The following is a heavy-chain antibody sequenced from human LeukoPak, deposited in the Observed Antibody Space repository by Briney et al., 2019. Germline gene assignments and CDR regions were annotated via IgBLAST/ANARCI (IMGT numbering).Heavy chain of an antibody. CDR2: ISSSSSYI. CDR3: AIGLWLPNGWFDP. V-gene: IGHV3-21*04. CDR1: GFTISSYT. J-gene: IGHJ5*02. D-gene: IGHD2-21*01. Sequence: PAESLRLSCAASGFTISSYTLNWVRQAPGKGKGWVSSISSSSSYITYADSVKGRFTIFRDNAKNSPFSQMNSLVAEATAVSYYAIGLWLPNGWFDPWGQGRIVAVSS.